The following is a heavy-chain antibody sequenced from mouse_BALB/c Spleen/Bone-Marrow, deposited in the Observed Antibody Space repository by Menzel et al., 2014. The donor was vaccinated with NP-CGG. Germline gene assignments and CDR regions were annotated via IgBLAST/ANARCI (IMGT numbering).Heavy chain of an antibody. Sequence: EVQRVESGAELVKPGASVKLSCTASGFDIKDTYMHWVKQRPEQGLEWIGRIDPANGNTKYDPKFQGKATITADTSSNTAYLQVSSLTSEDTAVYYCARWEYYAMDYWGQGTSVTVSS. CDR1: GFDIKDTY. V-gene: IGHV14-3*02. D-gene: IGHD4-1*01. CDR3: ARWEYYAMDY. CDR2: IDPANGNT. J-gene: IGHJ4*01.